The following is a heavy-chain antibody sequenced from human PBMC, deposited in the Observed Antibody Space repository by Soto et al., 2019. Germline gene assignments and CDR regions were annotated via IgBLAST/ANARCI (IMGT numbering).Heavy chain of an antibody. Sequence: QVQLVQSVTELRKPGASVKLSCKASGYIVTKYYIAWVRQAPGHGLEWMGMNNGYNEKANYGQDFRGRVIMTTDTSTNSAYMDLRSLTSDDTGVYYCVRWDGFFGAGGVDWGQGTLVTVSS. CDR1: GYIVTKYY. CDR3: VRWDGFFGAGGVD. CDR2: NNGYNEKA. D-gene: IGHD3-16*01. J-gene: IGHJ4*02. V-gene: IGHV1-18*01.